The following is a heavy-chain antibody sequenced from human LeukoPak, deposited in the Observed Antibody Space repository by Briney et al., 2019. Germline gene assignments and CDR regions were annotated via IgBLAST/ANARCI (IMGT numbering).Heavy chain of an antibody. CDR3: ARESSGGFDN. CDR1: GFTFSRHG. D-gene: IGHD3-3*01. Sequence: GRSLRLSCAASGFTFSRHGMHWVRQGPGKGLEWVAVIWYDGSNKYYADSVRGRFTISRDNSKNTVYLQMNSLTAEDTAVYYCARESSGGFDNWAQGTLVTVSS. CDR2: IWYDGSNK. J-gene: IGHJ4*02. V-gene: IGHV3-33*01.